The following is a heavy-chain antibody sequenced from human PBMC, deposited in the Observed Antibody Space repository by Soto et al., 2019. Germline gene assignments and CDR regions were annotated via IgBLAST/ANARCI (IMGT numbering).Heavy chain of an antibody. Sequence: QLQLQESGPGLVKPSETLSLTCTVSGGSISSSSYYWGWIRQPPGKGLEWIGRIYYSGSTYYNPTLKSRVTISVDTSKNQFSLKLRSVTAADTAVYYCARLTSGSSNTRGFDPWGQGTLVTVSS. CDR1: GGSISSSSYY. D-gene: IGHD6-6*01. J-gene: IGHJ5*02. V-gene: IGHV4-39*01. CDR3: ARLTSGSSNTRGFDP. CDR2: IYYSGST.